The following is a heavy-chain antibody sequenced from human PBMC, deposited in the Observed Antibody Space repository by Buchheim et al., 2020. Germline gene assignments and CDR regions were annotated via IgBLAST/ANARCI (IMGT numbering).Heavy chain of an antibody. Sequence: QVQLQESGPGLVKPSQTLSLTCTVSGGSISSGDYYWSWIRQPPGKGLEWIGYIYYSGSTYYNPSLKSLVTISVDPSKNQFSLKLSSVTAADTAVYYCARVNRNAYCSGGSCYSVFDYWGQGTL. CDR2: IYYSGST. CDR3: ARVNRNAYCSGGSCYSVFDY. J-gene: IGHJ4*02. D-gene: IGHD2-15*01. CDR1: GGSISSGDYY. V-gene: IGHV4-30-4*01.